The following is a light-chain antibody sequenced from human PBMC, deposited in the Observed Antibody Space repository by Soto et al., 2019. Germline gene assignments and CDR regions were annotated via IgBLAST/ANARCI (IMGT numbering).Light chain of an antibody. V-gene: IGKV3-20*01. Sequence: DIMLTQSPGTLSLSPGERATLSCRASQSVDYNYVAWYQQKPGQIPRLLIYAASYRATGIPDRFSGSGSGTEFTLSISRLDPADFAVYYCQHYAASPWAFGPGTKVEI. CDR1: QSVDYNY. CDR3: QHYAASPWA. CDR2: AAS. J-gene: IGKJ1*01.